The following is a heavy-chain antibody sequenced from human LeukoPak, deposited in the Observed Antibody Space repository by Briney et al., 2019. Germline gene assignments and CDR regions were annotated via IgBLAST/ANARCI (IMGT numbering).Heavy chain of an antibody. D-gene: IGHD6-19*01. J-gene: IGHJ4*02. Sequence: GGSLRLSCAASGFTFSSYAMSWVRQAPGKGLEWVSAISGSGGSTYYADSVKGRFTISRDNAKNSIYLQMNSLRADDTAVYYCARFITVASLIDYWGQGTLVTVSS. CDR1: GFTFSSYA. V-gene: IGHV3-23*01. CDR2: ISGSGGST. CDR3: ARFITVASLIDY.